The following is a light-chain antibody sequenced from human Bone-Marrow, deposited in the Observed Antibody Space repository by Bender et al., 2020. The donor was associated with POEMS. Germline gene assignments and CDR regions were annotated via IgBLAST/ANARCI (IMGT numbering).Light chain of an antibody. J-gene: IGLJ2*01. Sequence: SYVLTQPPPVSVAPGQTARITCGGTKIESKSVHWYQQKPGQAPVLVVYDDTDRPSGIPERFSGSNSGNIATLTISGTQALDEADYYCQAWDTSSVVFGGGTKLTVL. CDR1: KIESKS. CDR3: QAWDTSSVV. V-gene: IGLV3-21*02. CDR2: DDT.